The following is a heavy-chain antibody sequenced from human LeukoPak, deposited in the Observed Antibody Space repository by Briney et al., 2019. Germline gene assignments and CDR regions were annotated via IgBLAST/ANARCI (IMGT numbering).Heavy chain of an antibody. J-gene: IGHJ4*02. V-gene: IGHV3-15*01. CDR1: GFTFSNVW. D-gene: IGHD6-13*01. CDR2: IKSKTDGGTT. CDR3: TTVSREDSSSDY. Sequence: EGSLRFSCAASGFTFSNVWMSWVRQAPGEGLEWVGRIKSKTDGGTTDYAAPVKGRFTISRDDSKNTLFLQMNGLKIEDTAVYYCTTVSREDSSSDYWGQGTLVTVSS.